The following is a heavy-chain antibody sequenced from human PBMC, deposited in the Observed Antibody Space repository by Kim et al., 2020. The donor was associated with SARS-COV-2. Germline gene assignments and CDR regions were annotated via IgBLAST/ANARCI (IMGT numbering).Heavy chain of an antibody. CDR3: ARAWFGEWFPACFDP. Sequence: SETLSLTCSVSGYSITTVSYYWGWIRQSPGKGLEWIGSIYHTGSTYYNPTLKSRVTLSVDTSKNQFSLHTNSVTAAHTAVYYCARAWFGEWFPACFDPLG. J-gene: IGHJ5*02. D-gene: IGHD3-10*01. CDR2: IYHTGST. CDR1: GYSITTVSYY. V-gene: IGHV4-38-2*02.